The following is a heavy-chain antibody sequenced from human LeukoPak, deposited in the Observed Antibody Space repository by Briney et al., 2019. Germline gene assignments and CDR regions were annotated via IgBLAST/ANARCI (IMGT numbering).Heavy chain of an antibody. V-gene: IGHV4-59*08. CDR2: LYHSGGT. D-gene: IGHD3-16*01. Sequence: SETLSLTCTVSGGSISSSFWSWIRQPPGKGLEWTGFLYHSGGTYYNPSLKSRVTISVDTSKNQFTLNLNSVTAADTAVYYCARGEFGGVPTDYWGRGTLVTVSS. CDR3: ARGEFGGVPTDY. CDR1: GGSISSSF. J-gene: IGHJ4*02.